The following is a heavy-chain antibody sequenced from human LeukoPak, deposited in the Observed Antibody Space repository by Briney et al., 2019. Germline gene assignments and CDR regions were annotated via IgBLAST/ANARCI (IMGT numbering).Heavy chain of an antibody. D-gene: IGHD3-10*01. Sequence: SETLSLTCTVSGGSISGGSYYWSWIRQPAGRGLEWIGRIYTSGSTNSNPSLKSRVTMSVDTSKNQFSLKLSSVTAADTAVYYCASLRAGGYYGSGSYDYWGQGTLVTVSS. CDR2: IYTSGST. V-gene: IGHV4-61*02. J-gene: IGHJ4*02. CDR3: ASLRAGGYYGSGSYDY. CDR1: GGSISGGSYY.